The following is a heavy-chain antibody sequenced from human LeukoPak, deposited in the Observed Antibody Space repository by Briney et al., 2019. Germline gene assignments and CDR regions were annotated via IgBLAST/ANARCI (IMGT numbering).Heavy chain of an antibody. CDR2: INEDGSQK. D-gene: IGHD2-2*01. J-gene: IGHJ4*02. CDR3: IPDCDRSGGY. Sequence: GGSLRLSCAVSGFTFSNYWMSWVRQAPGKGLEWVANINEDGSQKYYVDSVKGRFTVSRDNAKSSLYLQMNSLRGEDTAVYYCIPDCDRSGGYWGQGTLVAVSS. CDR1: GFTFSNYW. V-gene: IGHV3-7*01.